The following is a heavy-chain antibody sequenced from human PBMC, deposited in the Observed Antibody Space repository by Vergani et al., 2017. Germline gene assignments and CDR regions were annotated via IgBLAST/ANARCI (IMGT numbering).Heavy chain of an antibody. CDR2: INTYNGHT. D-gene: IGHD6-6*01. V-gene: IGHV1-18*04. CDR1: GYTFTSYG. Sequence: QVQLVQSGAEVKKPGASVKVSCKASGYTFTSYGISWVRQAPGQGLEWMGWINTYNGHTNYAQKVQGRVTMTTDTITSTAYMELRSLSSDETAVYYCASHEYSSSRPVGYWGQGTLVTVSS. CDR3: ASHEYSSSRPVGY. J-gene: IGHJ4*02.